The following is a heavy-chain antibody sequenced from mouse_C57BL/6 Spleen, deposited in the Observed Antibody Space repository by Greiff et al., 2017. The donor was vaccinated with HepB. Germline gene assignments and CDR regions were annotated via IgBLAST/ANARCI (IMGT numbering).Heavy chain of an antibody. CDR2: IDPSDSYT. V-gene: IGHV1-50*01. CDR3: ARRLRLREFDY. Sequence: QVQLQQPGAELVKPGASVKLSCKASGYTFTSYWMQWVKQRPGQGLEWIGEIDPSDSYTNYNQKFKGKATLTVDTSSSTAYMQLSSLTSEDSAVYYCARRLRLREFDYWGQGTTLTVSS. J-gene: IGHJ2*01. CDR1: GYTFTSYW. D-gene: IGHD3-2*02.